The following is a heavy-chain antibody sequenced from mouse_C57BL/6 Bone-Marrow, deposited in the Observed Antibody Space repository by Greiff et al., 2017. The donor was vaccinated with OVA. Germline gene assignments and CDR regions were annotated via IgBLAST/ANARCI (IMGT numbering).Heavy chain of an antibody. D-gene: IGHD1-1*02. J-gene: IGHJ1*03. CDR1: GFTFTDYY. Sequence: EVKLVESGGGLVQPGGSLSLSCAASGFTFTDYYMSWVRQPPGKALEWLGFIRNKANGYTTEYSASVKIRFTISRDNYQSILYLQMNALRAEDSATYDCGSRWFTLYWYFDVWGTGTTVTVSS. CDR2: IRNKANGYTT. V-gene: IGHV7-3*01. CDR3: GSRWFTLYWYFDV.